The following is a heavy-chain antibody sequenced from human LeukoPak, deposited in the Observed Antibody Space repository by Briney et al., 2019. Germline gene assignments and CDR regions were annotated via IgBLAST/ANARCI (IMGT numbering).Heavy chain of an antibody. D-gene: IGHD3-10*01. CDR1: GYTFTSYA. V-gene: IGHV7-4-1*02. J-gene: IGHJ4*02. Sequence: ASLKLSCKASGYTFTSYAMNWVRQAPGQGLEWMSWINTNTGNPTYGQGFTGRFVFSLDTSVSTAYLQISSLKAEDTAVYYCARELCVRGSGSYCPFDYWGQGTLVTVSS. CDR3: ARELCVRGSGSYCPFDY. CDR2: INTNTGNP.